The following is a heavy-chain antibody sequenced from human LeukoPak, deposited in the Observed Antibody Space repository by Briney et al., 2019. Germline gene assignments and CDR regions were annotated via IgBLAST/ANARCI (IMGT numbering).Heavy chain of an antibody. V-gene: IGHV1-69*04. J-gene: IGHJ4*02. CDR1: GGTFSSYA. CDR2: IIPILGIA. CDR3: ARNDYGDPYYFDY. D-gene: IGHD4-17*01. Sequence: WASVKVSCTASGGTFSSYAISWVRQAPGQGLEWMGRIIPILGIANYAQKFQGRVTITADKSTSTAYMELSSLRSEDTAVYYCARNDYGDPYYFDYWGQGTLVTVSS.